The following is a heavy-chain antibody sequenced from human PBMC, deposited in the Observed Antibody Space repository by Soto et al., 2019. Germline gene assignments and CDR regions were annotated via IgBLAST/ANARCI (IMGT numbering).Heavy chain of an antibody. CDR3: ASSIAVAGISDY. J-gene: IGHJ4*02. CDR1: GFTFSSYG. Sequence: VGSLRLSCAASGFTFSSYGMHWVRQAPGKGLEWVAVIWYDGSNKYYADSVKGRFTISRDNSKNTLYLQMNSLRAEDTAVYYCASSIAVAGISDYWGQGTLVTVSS. CDR2: IWYDGSNK. D-gene: IGHD6-19*01. V-gene: IGHV3-33*01.